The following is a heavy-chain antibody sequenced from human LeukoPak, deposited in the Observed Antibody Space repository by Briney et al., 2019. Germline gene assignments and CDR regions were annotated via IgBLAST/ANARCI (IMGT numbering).Heavy chain of an antibody. CDR3: ARDDNWGFDY. D-gene: IGHD7-27*01. CDR2: TRGSGSGM. CDR1: GFAFSDYS. Sequence: GGSLRPSCAASGFAFSDYSMNWVRQAPGKGLEWVANTRGSGSGMGSGNYYAGAVKGRFTISRDNAKNSLYLQMNSLRAEDTAFYYCARDDNWGFDYWGQGALVTVSS. V-gene: IGHV3-21*05. J-gene: IGHJ4*02.